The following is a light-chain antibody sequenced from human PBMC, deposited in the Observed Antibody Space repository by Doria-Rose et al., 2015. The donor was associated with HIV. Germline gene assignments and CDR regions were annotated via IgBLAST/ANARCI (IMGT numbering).Light chain of an antibody. V-gene: IGKV1-39*01. CDR3: QQTYSSPPWT. CDR2: AAS. CDR1: QTVSTY. Sequence: DIPLTPSPSSLSASIGDRVPITCRASQTVSTYLNWFQQEPGKAPKLLIYAASRLQSGVPSRFSGSGSGTDFTLTISGLQPGDFATYYCQQTYSSPPWTFGQGTKVEMK. J-gene: IGKJ1*01.